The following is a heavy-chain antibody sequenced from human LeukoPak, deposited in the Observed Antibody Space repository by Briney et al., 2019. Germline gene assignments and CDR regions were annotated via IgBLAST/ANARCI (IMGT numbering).Heavy chain of an antibody. V-gene: IGHV3-30*02. D-gene: IGHD4-17*01. CDR2: IRYDGSNK. J-gene: IGHJ4*02. Sequence: GGSLRLSCAASGFTFSTYGIHWVRLAPGKGLEWVAFIRYDGSNKYYADSVKGRFTISRDNSKNTLYLQMNSLRAEDTAVYYCAKDNYDYGDYDGGDYWGQGTLVTVSS. CDR1: GFTFSTYG. CDR3: AKDNYDYGDYDGGDY.